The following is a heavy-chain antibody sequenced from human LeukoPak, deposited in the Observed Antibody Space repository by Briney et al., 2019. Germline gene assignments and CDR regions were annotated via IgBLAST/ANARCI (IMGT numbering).Heavy chain of an antibody. CDR2: IIPIFGIA. D-gene: IGHD6-13*01. J-gene: IGHJ5*02. V-gene: IGHV1-69*04. CDR1: GGTFSSYA. CDR3: ARGRIAAAGSWFDP. Sequence: ASVKVSCKASGGTFSSYAISWVRQAPGQGLEWMGRIIPIFGIANYTQKFQGRVTITADKSTSTAYMELSSLRSEDTAVYYCARGRIAAAGSWFDPWGQGTLVTVSS.